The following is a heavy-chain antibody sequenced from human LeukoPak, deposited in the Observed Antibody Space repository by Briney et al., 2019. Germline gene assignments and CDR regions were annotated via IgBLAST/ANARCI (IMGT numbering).Heavy chain of an antibody. Sequence: GASVKVSCKASGGTFSSYAISWVRQAPGQGLEWMGGIIPIFGTANYAQKFQGRVTITTDESTSTAYMELSSLRSEDTAVYYCARAHSSGWYNYYYMDVWGKGTTVTVSS. CDR3: ARAHSSGWYNYYYMDV. CDR1: GGTFSSYA. CDR2: IIPIFGTA. D-gene: IGHD6-19*01. V-gene: IGHV1-69*05. J-gene: IGHJ6*03.